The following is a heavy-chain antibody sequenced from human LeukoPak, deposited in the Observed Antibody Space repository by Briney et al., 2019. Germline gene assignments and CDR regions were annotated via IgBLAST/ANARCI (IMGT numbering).Heavy chain of an antibody. J-gene: IGHJ4*02. V-gene: IGHV3-21*01. CDR2: ISSSSSYI. Sequence: GGSLRLSCAASGFTFSSYSMNWVRQAPGKGLEWVSSISSSSSYIYYADSVKGRFTLSRDNAKNSLYLQMNSLRAEDTAVYYCAREGEGSSSQDYWGQGTLVTVSS. CDR1: GFTFSSYS. D-gene: IGHD6-13*01. CDR3: AREGEGSSSQDY.